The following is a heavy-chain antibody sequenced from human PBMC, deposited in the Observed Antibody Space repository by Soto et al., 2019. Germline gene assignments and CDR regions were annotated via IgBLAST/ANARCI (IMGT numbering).Heavy chain of an antibody. V-gene: IGHV3-73*02. J-gene: IGHJ5*02. D-gene: IGHD2-15*01. CDR1: GFTFSDSA. Sequence: EVQLLESGGGLVQPGGSLKLSCAASGFTFSDSAMHWVRQASGKGLEWVGRIKTKPNNYSTAYGALFQGRFTISRDDSMSTSYLQMSSQKTEDTALSYCTRSSDADCGAGSCRNWFDPWGEGILVTVCS. CDR3: TRSSDADCGAGSCRNWFDP. CDR2: IKTKPNNYST.